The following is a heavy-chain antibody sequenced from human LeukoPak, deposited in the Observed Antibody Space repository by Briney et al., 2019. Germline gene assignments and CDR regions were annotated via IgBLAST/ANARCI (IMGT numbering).Heavy chain of an antibody. CDR3: PGNLIGILQYYHLLTPDAFDF. J-gene: IGHJ3*01. Sequence: SGTLSLTCAVSGGSISSSNWWSWVRQPPGKGLEWIGEIYHSGSTNYNPSLKSRATISVDKSKNHFSLKLSSVTAADTAVYYCPGNLIGILQYYHLLTPDAFDFWGQGTMVTVSS. D-gene: IGHD2-2*01. V-gene: IGHV4-4*02. CDR2: IYHSGST. CDR1: GGSISSSNW.